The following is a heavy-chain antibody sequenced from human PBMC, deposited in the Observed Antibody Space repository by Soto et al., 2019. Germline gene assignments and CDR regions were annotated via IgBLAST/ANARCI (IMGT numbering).Heavy chain of an antibody. CDR2: IRGSGNNT. D-gene: IGHD3-10*01. J-gene: IGHJ4*02. Sequence: GESLKISCAASGFTFSSYSLSWVRQAPGKGLEWVSAIRGSGNNTYYADSVKGRFTISRDNTKNTLYLQMNSLRAEDTAVYFCAKSPTMVRGLIFDYWGQGALVTVSS. CDR1: GFTFSSYS. V-gene: IGHV3-23*01. CDR3: AKSPTMVRGLIFDY.